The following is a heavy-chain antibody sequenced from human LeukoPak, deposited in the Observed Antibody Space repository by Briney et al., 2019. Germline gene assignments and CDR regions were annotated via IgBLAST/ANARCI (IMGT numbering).Heavy chain of an antibody. CDR1: GGSISSGSYY. D-gene: IGHD3-9*01. V-gene: IGHV4-61*02. Sequence: SETLSLTCTVSGGSISSGSYYWSWIRQPAGKGLEWIGRIYTSGSTNYNPSLKSRVTISVDTSKNQFSLKLSSVTAADTAVYYCARSERHYDILTGYYPNWFDPWGQGTLVTVSS. CDR2: IYTSGST. CDR3: ARSERHYDILTGYYPNWFDP. J-gene: IGHJ5*02.